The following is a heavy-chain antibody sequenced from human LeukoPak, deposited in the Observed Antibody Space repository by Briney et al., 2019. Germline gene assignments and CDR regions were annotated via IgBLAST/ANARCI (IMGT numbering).Heavy chain of an antibody. D-gene: IGHD6-19*01. CDR2: IYSGGST. CDR3: ARDGTGYSSGWYLYMDV. J-gene: IGHJ6*03. V-gene: IGHV3-53*01. CDR1: GFTVSSNY. Sequence: GRSLRLSCAASGFTVSSNYMSWVRRAPGKGLEWVSVIYSGGSTYYADSVKGRFTISRDNSKNTLYLQMNSLRAEDTAVYYCARDGTGYSSGWYLYMDVWGKGTTVTVSS.